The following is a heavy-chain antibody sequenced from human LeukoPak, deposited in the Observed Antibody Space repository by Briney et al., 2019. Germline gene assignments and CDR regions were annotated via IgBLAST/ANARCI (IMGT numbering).Heavy chain of an antibody. Sequence: SETLSLTCTVSGGSLTSDDYYWSWIRQPPGKGLEWIGYISYSGSTSYNPSLKRPFTISMDTSKNQFSLRLSSVTAADTAIYFCARALNHDFWSAYYYYMDVWGEGTTVTVSS. J-gene: IGHJ6*03. V-gene: IGHV4-30-4*01. CDR1: GGSLTSDDYY. CDR2: ISYSGST. D-gene: IGHD3-3*01. CDR3: ARALNHDFWSAYYYYMDV.